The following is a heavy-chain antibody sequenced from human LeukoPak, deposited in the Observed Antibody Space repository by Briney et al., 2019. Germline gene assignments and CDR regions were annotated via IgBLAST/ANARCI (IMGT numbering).Heavy chain of an antibody. J-gene: IGHJ4*02. V-gene: IGHV3-7*03. D-gene: IGHD3-10*01. CDR3: ARKLMVRGVIITSYFDY. CDR2: IKQDGSEK. CDR1: GFTFSSYW. Sequence: GGSLRLSCAASGFTFSSYWMSWVRQAPGNGLEWVANIKQDGSEKYYVDPVKGRFTISRDNAKNSLYLQMNSLRAEDTAVYYCARKLMVRGVIITSYFDYWGQGTLVTVSS.